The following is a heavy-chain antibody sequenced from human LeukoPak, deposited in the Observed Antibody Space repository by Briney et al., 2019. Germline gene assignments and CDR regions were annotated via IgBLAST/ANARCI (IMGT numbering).Heavy chain of an antibody. CDR3: AKDQGTGSGGYSWGYFDF. J-gene: IGHJ4*02. CDR2: INHSGST. Sequence: SETLSLTCAVYGGSFSGYYWSWIRQPPGKGLEWIGEINHSGSTNYNPSLKSRVTISVDTSKNQFSLKLSSVTAADTAAYYCAKDQGTGSGGYSWGYFDFWGQGTLVTVSS. D-gene: IGHD3-10*01. V-gene: IGHV4-34*01. CDR1: GGSFSGYY.